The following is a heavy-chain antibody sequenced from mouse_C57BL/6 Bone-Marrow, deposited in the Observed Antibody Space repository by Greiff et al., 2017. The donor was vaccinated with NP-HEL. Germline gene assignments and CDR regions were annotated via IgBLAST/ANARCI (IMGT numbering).Heavy chain of an antibody. CDR1: GYTFTSYW. CDR2: IDPSDSYT. CDR3: ARYGVYYYGSSYDWFAY. D-gene: IGHD1-1*01. Sequence: VQLQQPGAELVRPGTSVKLSCKASGYTFTSYWMHWVKQRPGQGLEWIGVIDPSDSYTNYNQKFKGKATLTVDTSSSTAYMQLSSLTSEDSAVYYCARYGVYYYGSSYDWFAYWGQGTLVTVSA. J-gene: IGHJ3*01. V-gene: IGHV1-59*01.